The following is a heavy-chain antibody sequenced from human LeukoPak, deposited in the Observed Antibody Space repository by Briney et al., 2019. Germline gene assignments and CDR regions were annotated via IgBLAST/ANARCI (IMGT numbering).Heavy chain of an antibody. Sequence: GGSLRLSCAASGFTFSSYGMHWVRQAPGKGLEWVAVIWYDGSNKYYADSVKGRFTISRDNSKNTLYLQMNSLRAEDTAVYYCAKRSSSGWARDYYYYGMDVWGQGTTVTVSS. CDR1: GFTFSSYG. D-gene: IGHD6-19*01. J-gene: IGHJ6*02. CDR3: AKRSSSGWARDYYYYGMDV. CDR2: IWYDGSNK. V-gene: IGHV3-33*06.